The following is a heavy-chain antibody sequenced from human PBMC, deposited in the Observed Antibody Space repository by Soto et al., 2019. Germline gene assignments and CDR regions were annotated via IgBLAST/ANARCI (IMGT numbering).Heavy chain of an antibody. D-gene: IGHD6-19*01. Sequence: PSETLSLTCTVTGGPISSSGDYWGWVRQTPGKGLEWIGTISNSGSTYYNPSVMSRVTISVDTSKKQFSLRLISVTAADTAVYYCARGVSSSAFLCYWGQGTLVNGPS. J-gene: IGHJ4*02. V-gene: IGHV4-39*01. CDR1: GGPISSSGDY. CDR2: ISNSGST. CDR3: ARGVSSSAFLCY.